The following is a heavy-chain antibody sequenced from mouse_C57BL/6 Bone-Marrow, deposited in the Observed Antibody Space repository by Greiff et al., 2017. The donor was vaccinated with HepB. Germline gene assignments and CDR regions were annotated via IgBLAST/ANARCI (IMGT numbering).Heavy chain of an antibody. CDR1: GYTFTSYW. CDR2: IDPSDSYT. CDR3: ARWAGLPFDY. Sequence: QVQLQQPGAELVMPGASVKLSCKASGYTFTSYWMHWVKQRPGQGLEWIGEIDPSDSYTNYNQKFKGKSTLTVDKSSSTAYMQLSSLTSEDSAVYYCARWAGLPFDYWGQGTTLTVSS. V-gene: IGHV1-69*01. D-gene: IGHD2-4*01. J-gene: IGHJ2*01.